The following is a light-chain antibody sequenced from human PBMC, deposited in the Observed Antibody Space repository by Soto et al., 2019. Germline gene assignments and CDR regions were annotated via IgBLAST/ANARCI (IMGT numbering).Light chain of an antibody. Sequence: QSVLTQPASVSGSPGQSITISCTGTSNDVGGYNYVSWYQQHPGKATKLMIYDVSNRPSGVYNRFSGSKSGNTASLTITGLQAEGEADYYCSSYTSTNTLDVFGTGTKVTVL. CDR2: DVS. V-gene: IGLV2-14*01. CDR1: SNDVGGYNY. CDR3: SSYTSTNTLDV. J-gene: IGLJ1*01.